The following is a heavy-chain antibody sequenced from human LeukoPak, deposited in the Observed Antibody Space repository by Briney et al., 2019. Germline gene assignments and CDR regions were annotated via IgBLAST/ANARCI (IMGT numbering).Heavy chain of an antibody. V-gene: IGHV4-59*01. CDR1: GGSISSYY. Sequence: SETLSLTCTVSGGSISSYYWSWIRQPPGKGLAWIGYIYYGGRTYYNPSLKSRVTISVDTSKNQFSLKLSSVTAADTAVYYCARDQYYFDRGAFDIWGQGTMVTVSS. CDR2: IYYGGRT. J-gene: IGHJ3*02. D-gene: IGHD3-22*01. CDR3: ARDQYYFDRGAFDI.